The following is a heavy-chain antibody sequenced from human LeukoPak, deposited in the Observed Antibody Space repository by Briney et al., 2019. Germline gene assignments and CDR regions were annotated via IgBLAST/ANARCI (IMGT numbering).Heavy chain of an antibody. Sequence: SGTLSLTCAVSGGSVSSSNWWSWVRQPPGKGLEWIGEIYHSGSTNYNPSLKSRVTISVDKSKNQFSLKLSSVTAADTAVYYCARDTIVVPAAIQYFDYWGQGTLVTVSS. CDR3: ARDTIVVPAAIQYFDY. V-gene: IGHV4-4*02. J-gene: IGHJ4*02. D-gene: IGHD2-2*01. CDR1: GGSVSSSNW. CDR2: IYHSGST.